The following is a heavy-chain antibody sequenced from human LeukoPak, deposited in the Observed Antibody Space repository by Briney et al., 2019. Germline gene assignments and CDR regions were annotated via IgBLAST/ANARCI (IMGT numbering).Heavy chain of an antibody. CDR3: ARDWGSLYYPVF. D-gene: IGHD3-10*01. V-gene: IGHV3-48*02. CDR1: GFSFNEYS. CDR2: ISSSSSNT. J-gene: IGHJ4*02. Sequence: GGSLRLSCAASGFSFNEYSMNWVRQAPGKGLEWISYISSSSSNTLYADSVQGRFTISRDNAKDSLYLQMNSLRDDDAAVYYCARDWGSLYYPVFWGRGTLVTVSS.